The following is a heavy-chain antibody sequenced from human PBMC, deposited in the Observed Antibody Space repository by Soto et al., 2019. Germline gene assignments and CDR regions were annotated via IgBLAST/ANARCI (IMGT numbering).Heavy chain of an antibody. CDR2: INPIDSDT. CDR1: VYIFTTYW. V-gene: IGHV5-51*01. Sequence: GQSLKISCKASVYIFTTYWIAWVRQMPGQGLEWIGIINPIDSDTRYSPSFQGQVTISADKSISTTYLQWSSLKASDTAIYYCARQWNFDYWGQGTPVTVSS. CDR3: ARQWNFDY. D-gene: IGHD5-12*01. J-gene: IGHJ4*02.